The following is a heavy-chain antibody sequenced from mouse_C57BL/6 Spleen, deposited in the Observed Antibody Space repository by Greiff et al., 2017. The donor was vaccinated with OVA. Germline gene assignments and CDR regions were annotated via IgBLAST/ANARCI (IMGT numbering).Heavy chain of an antibody. J-gene: IGHJ4*01. D-gene: IGHD2-3*01. Sequence: EVMLVESGGGLVQPKGSLKLSCAASGFTFNTYAMHWVRQAPGKGLEWVARIRSKSSSYATYYADSVKDRFTISRDDSQSMLYLQMNNLKTEDTAMYYCVRDGYYGAMDYWGQGTSVTVSS. CDR2: IRSKSSSYAT. V-gene: IGHV10-3*01. CDR1: GFTFNTYA. CDR3: VRDGYYGAMDY.